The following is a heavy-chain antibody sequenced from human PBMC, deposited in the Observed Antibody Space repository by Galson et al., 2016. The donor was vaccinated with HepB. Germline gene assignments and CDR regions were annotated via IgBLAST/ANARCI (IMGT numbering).Heavy chain of an antibody. J-gene: IGHJ6*02. CDR3: ASLSSGHYGGSDYYTLDV. D-gene: IGHD3-10*01. V-gene: IGHV4/OR15-8*02. Sequence: SETLSLTCVVSGGSVSSSNWWTWVRQSPGKGLEWIGEIYYTCSTNYNLSLQSRVTILIVKSNNQISLKAWSATAADTAVYYCASLSSGHYGGSDYYTLDVWGQGTAVTVSS. CDR2: IYYTCST. CDR1: GGSVSSSNW.